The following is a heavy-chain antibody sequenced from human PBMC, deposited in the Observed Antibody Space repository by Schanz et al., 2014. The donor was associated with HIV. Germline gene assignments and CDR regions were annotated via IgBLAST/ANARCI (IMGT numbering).Heavy chain of an antibody. J-gene: IGHJ4*02. CDR1: GFTFSTYG. D-gene: IGHD2-2*01. V-gene: IGHV3-30*18. CDR2: ISYDGSDK. Sequence: QVQLVESGGGVVQPGRSLRLSCAASGFTFSTYGMHWVRQAPGKGLEWEAVISYDGSDKYYADSVKGRFTISRDNSKNTLYLQMNSLRREDTAVYYCAKVGRIYSTTWIDYWGQGTLVTVSS. CDR3: AKVGRIYSTTWIDY.